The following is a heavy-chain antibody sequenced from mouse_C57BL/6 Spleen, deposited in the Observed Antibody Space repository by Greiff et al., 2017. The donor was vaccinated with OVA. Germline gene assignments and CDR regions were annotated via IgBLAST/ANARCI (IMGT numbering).Heavy chain of an antibody. CDR2: IYPGDGDT. V-gene: IGHV1-82*01. J-gene: IGHJ4*01. CDR3: SRGAFYAMDY. Sequence: QVQLKQSGPELVKPGASVKISCKASGYAFSSSWMNWVKQRPGKGLEWIGRIYPGDGDTNYNGKFKGKATLTADKSSSTAYMHLRSLTSEDSAVYFCSRGAFYAMDYWGQGTSVTVSS. CDR1: GYAFSSSW.